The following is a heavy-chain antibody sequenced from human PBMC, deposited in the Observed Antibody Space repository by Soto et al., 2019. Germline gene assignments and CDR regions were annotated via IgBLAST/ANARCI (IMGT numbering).Heavy chain of an antibody. D-gene: IGHD6-6*01. CDR1: GYTFTRYD. CDR2: MNPNSGNT. J-gene: IGHJ6*03. V-gene: IGHV1-8*01. CDR3: ARTFSISSSYYYYYIDV. Sequence: VQLVQSGAEVKKPGASVKVSCKASGYTFTRYDFNWVRQATGQGLEWMGWMNPNSGNTGYAQKFQGRVTMTRNTSISTAYMELSSLRSDDTAVYYCARTFSISSSYYYYYIDVWGKGTTVTVSS.